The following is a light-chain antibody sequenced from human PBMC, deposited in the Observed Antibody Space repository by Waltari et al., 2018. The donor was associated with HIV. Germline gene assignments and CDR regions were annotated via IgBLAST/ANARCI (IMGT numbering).Light chain of an antibody. V-gene: IGKV3-20*01. Sequence: EIVLTQSPGTLSLSPGERATLSCRASQSVSGSSLAWYQQKPGQAPRLLIYGASSRATGIPDRFSGSGSGTDFTLTISRLEPEDLAVYYCQQYGISALTFGGGTKVEIK. CDR2: GAS. CDR1: QSVSGSS. J-gene: IGKJ4*01. CDR3: QQYGISALT.